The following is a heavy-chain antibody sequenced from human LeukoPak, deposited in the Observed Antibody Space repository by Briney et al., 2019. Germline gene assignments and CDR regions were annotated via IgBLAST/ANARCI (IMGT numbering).Heavy chain of an antibody. CDR3: AREGRRDAYNPSDY. V-gene: IGHV3-33*01. CDR2: IWYDGSNK. CDR1: GFTFSSYG. D-gene: IGHD5-24*01. J-gene: IGHJ4*02. Sequence: PGRSLRLSCAASGFTFSSYGMHWVRQAPGKGLEGVAVIWYDGSNKYYADSVKGRFTISRDNSKNTLYLQMNSLRGEDTAVYYCAREGRRDAYNPSDYWGQGTLVTVSS.